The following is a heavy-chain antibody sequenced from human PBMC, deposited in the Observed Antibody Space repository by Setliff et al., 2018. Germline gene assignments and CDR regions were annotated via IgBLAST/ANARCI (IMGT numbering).Heavy chain of an antibody. D-gene: IGHD3-9*01. CDR2: IHASGSP. CDR3: ARERYFDWFFED. CDR1: GGSITSGSFY. J-gene: IGHJ4*01. V-gene: IGHV4-61*02. Sequence: NPSEILSLTCTVSGGSITSGSFYWSWIRQPAGKKLEWIGRIHASGSPDYNPSFKSRVTISRDTSTNQFSLKLGSVTAADTAVYYCARERYFDWFFEDWGHGTLVTVSS.